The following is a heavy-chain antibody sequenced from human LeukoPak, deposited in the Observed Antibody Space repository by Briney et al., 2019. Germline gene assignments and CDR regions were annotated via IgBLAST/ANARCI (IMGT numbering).Heavy chain of an antibody. Sequence: ASVKVSCKASGGTFSSYAISWVRQAPGQGLEWMGGIIPIFGTANYAQKFQGRVTITADESTSTAYMELSSLRSEDTAVYYCAREGSSNWYLDYWGQGTLVTVSS. J-gene: IGHJ4*02. CDR1: GGTFSSYA. CDR3: AREGSSNWYLDY. D-gene: IGHD6-13*01. CDR2: IIPIFGTA. V-gene: IGHV1-69*13.